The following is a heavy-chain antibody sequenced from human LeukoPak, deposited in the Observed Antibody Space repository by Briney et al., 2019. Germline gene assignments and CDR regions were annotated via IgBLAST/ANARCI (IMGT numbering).Heavy chain of an antibody. CDR3: ARVPLSYDSSGYINWFDP. CDR1: GGSISSGGYY. D-gene: IGHD3-22*01. Sequence: SETLSLTCTVSGGSISSGGYYWSWIRQHPGKGLEWIGYIYYSGSTYYNPSLKSRVTISVDTSKNQFSLKLSSVTAADTAVYYCARVPLSYDSSGYINWFDPWGQGTLVTVSS. J-gene: IGHJ5*02. CDR2: IYYSGST. V-gene: IGHV4-31*03.